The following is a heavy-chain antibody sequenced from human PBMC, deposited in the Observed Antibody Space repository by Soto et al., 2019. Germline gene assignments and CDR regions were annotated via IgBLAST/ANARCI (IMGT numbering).Heavy chain of an antibody. Sequence: ASVKVSCKASGYTFTSYDINWVRQATGQGLEWMGWMNPNSGNTGYAQKFQGRVTMTRNTSISTAYMELSSLRSEDTAVYYCARVIWARYFDYQYYFDYWGQGTLVTVSS. V-gene: IGHV1-8*01. J-gene: IGHJ4*02. D-gene: IGHD3-9*01. CDR1: GYTFTSYD. CDR3: ARVIWARYFDYQYYFDY. CDR2: MNPNSGNT.